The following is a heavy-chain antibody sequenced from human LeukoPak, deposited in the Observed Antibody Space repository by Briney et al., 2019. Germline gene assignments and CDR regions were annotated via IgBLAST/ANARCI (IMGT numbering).Heavy chain of an antibody. J-gene: IGHJ4*02. Sequence: PSETLSLTCTVSGGSISSSSYYWGWIRQPPGKGLECIGSIYYSGSTYYNPSLKSRVTISVDTSKKQFSLNLSSVTAADTAVYYCARPSRGGFDYWGQGTLVTVSS. CDR1: GGSISSSSYY. CDR3: ARPSRGGFDY. CDR2: IYYSGST. V-gene: IGHV4-39*01. D-gene: IGHD2-2*01.